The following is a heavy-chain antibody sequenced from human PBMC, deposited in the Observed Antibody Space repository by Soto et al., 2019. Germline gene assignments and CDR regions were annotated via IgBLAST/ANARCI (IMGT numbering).Heavy chain of an antibody. V-gene: IGHV4-31*03. D-gene: IGHD2-15*01. J-gene: IGHJ5*02. CDR3: ARGGASSKWFAP. CDR1: GGSITSGGSF. Sequence: QVHLPESGPGLVRPSQTLSLTCTVSGGSITSGGSFWSWIRQHPGKGPEWIAFIGYSGATSYNPSLASRVTISADTYKSKFSLNLRSVTAADTAVYYCARGGASSKWFAPWGQGTLVTGSS. CDR2: IGYSGAT.